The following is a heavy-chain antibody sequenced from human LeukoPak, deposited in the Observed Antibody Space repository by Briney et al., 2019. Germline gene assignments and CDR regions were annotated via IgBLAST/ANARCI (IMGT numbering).Heavy chain of an antibody. CDR2: IDPNSGDT. CDR1: GYTFTGYY. J-gene: IGHJ4*02. Sequence: GASVKVSCRASGYTFTGYYIHWVRQAPGQGLEWMGWIDPNSGDTNYAQKFQGRVTMTEDTSTDTAYMELSSLRSEDTAVYYCATDFKWELRKLDYWGQGTLVTVSS. CDR3: ATDFKWELRKLDY. D-gene: IGHD1-26*01. V-gene: IGHV1-2*02.